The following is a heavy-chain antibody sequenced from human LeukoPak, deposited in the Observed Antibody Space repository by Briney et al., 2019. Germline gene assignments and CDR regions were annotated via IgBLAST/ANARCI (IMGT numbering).Heavy chain of an antibody. CDR2: IRSKTYGGTT. V-gene: IGHV3-49*04. CDR1: GFTFDDHA. Sequence: GGSLRLSCTGFGFTFDDHAMAWVRQAPGKGLEWVGFIRSKTYGGTTEYAASVKGRFTISRADSISIAYLQMNSLKTEDTAVYYCGRGPIQLWLHNGMDVWDHGTTVTVSS. D-gene: IGHD5-18*01. CDR3: GRGPIQLWLHNGMDV. J-gene: IGHJ6*02.